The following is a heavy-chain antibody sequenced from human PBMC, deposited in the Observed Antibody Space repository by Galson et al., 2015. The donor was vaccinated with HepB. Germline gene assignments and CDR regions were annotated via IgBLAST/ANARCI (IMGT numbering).Heavy chain of an antibody. D-gene: IGHD4/OR15-4a*01. CDR2: ISANSGNT. Sequence: SCKASGYTFTINGISWVRQAPGQGLEWMGWISANSGNTKYAQNFQGRVTMTRDTSTSTAYLELRSLRSDDTATYYCARDRDYRFDYWGQGTLVTVSS. J-gene: IGHJ4*02. V-gene: IGHV1-18*04. CDR3: ARDRDYRFDY. CDR1: GYTFTING.